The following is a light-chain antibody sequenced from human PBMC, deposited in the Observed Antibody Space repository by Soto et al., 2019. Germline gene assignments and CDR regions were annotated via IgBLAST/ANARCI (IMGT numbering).Light chain of an antibody. CDR3: QQHGTK. CDR2: GAS. Sequence: EIVMTQSPATLSVSPGERATLSCRTSLSVSVYLDWYQQKPGQAPRLLIYGASSRATGIPDRFSGSGSGTDFTLTISRLEPEDSAVYYCQQHGTKFGQGTKVDIK. CDR1: LSVSVY. V-gene: IGKV3-20*01. J-gene: IGKJ1*01.